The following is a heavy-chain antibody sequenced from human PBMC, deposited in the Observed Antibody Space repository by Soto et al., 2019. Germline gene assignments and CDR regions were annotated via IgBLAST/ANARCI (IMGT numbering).Heavy chain of an antibody. CDR3: ARVHRAAARGYNWFDP. CDR1: GGSISSGGYY. D-gene: IGHD6-13*01. J-gene: IGHJ5*02. Sequence: PSETLSLTCTVSGGSISSGGYYWSWIRQHPGKGLEWIGYIYYSGSTYYNPALKSRVTISVDTSKNQFSLKLSSVTAADTAVYYCARVHRAAARGYNWFDPWGQGTLVTVSS. V-gene: IGHV4-31*03. CDR2: IYYSGST.